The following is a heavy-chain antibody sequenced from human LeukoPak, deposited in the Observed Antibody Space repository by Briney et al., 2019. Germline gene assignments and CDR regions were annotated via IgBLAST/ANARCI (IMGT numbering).Heavy chain of an antibody. Sequence: PGKASCKAAGYTFTSYAMHWVRQAPGQRLEWMGWINAGNGNTKYSQKFQRRVTITRDTSASTAYMELSSLRSEDTAVYNCARTRNSYYYDSSGYYTFDYWGQGTLVTVSS. D-gene: IGHD3-22*01. J-gene: IGHJ4*02. CDR2: INAGNGNT. CDR1: GYTFTSYA. CDR3: ARTRNSYYYDSSGYYTFDY. V-gene: IGHV1-3*01.